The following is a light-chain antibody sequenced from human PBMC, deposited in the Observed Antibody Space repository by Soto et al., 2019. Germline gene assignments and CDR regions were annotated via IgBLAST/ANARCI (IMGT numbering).Light chain of an antibody. V-gene: IGKV3D-20*02. CDR3: QQRHMWPIT. CDR2: DAY. CDR1: QSVSSAN. Sequence: EIVLTQSPGTLSLSPGESATLSFRASQSVSSANFAWYQQKPGQAPRLLIYDAYNRATGIPPRFSGSGSGTDFTLTISSLEPEDSAVYYCQQRHMWPITFGQGTRLEIK. J-gene: IGKJ5*01.